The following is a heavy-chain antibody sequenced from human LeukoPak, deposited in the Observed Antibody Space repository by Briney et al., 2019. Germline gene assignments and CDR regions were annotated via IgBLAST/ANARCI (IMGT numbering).Heavy chain of an antibody. CDR3: ARDAMVRGVPLYYYGMDV. Sequence: SETLSLTCTVSGGSISSRGDYWSWIRQHRGKGLEWFGYIYYSGSTYYNPSLKTRVTISVDTSKNQFSLKLSSVTAADTAVYYCARDAMVRGVPLYYYGMDVWGKGTTVTVSS. D-gene: IGHD3-10*01. J-gene: IGHJ6*04. CDR1: GGSISSRGDY. CDR2: IYYSGST. V-gene: IGHV4-31*03.